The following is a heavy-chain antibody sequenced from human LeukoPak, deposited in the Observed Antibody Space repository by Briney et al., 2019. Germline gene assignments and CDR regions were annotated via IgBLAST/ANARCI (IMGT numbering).Heavy chain of an antibody. CDR3: ARDGYSKYYYAMDV. J-gene: IGHJ6*02. CDR2: IYSGGST. CDR1: GFTVSSNY. V-gene: IGHV3-53*01. Sequence: PGGSLRLSCAASGFTVSSNYMSWVRQAPGKGLEWVSVIYSGGSTYYADSVKGRFTISRDNSKNTLYLQMNSLRAEDTAVYYCARDGYSKYYYAMDVWGQGTTVTVSS. D-gene: IGHD5-18*01.